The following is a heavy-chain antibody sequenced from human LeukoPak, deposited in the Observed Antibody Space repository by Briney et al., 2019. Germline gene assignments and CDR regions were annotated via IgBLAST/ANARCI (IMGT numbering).Heavy chain of an antibody. J-gene: IGHJ3*02. CDR3: AHIVATIQGAFDI. CDR1: GFTFSSYW. D-gene: IGHD5-12*01. V-gene: IGHV3-74*01. CDR2: INSDGSST. Sequence: GGSLRLSCAASGFTFSSYWMHWVRQAPGKGLVWVSRINSDGSSTSYADSVKGRFTISRDNAKNTLYLQMNSLRAEDTAVYYCAHIVATIQGAFDIWGQGTMVTVSS.